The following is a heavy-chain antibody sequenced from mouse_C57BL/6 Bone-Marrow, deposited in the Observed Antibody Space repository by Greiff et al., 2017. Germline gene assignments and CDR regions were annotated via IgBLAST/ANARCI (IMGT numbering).Heavy chain of an antibody. D-gene: IGHD1-1*01. CDR2: IHPNSGST. V-gene: IGHV1-64*01. CDR1: GYTFTSYW. Sequence: VQLQESGAELVKPGASVKLSCKASGYTFTSYWMHWVKQRPGQGLEWIGMIHPNSGSTNYNEKFKSKATLTVDKSSSTAYMQLSSLTSEDSAVYYCARSGLRYPALFAYWGQGTLVTVSA. CDR3: ARSGLRYPALFAY. J-gene: IGHJ3*01.